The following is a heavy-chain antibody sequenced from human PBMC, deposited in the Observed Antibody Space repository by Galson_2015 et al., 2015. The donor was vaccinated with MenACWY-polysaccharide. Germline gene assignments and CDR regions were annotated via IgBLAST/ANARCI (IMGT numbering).Heavy chain of an antibody. Sequence: CAISGDSVSTHSGAWNWIRQSPSRGLEWLGRTYYRSKWYNDYAVSLKGRIALNPDTSKNQFSLQLNSVTPEDTAAYYCVRDNTYYYDYWGQGILVTVSS. V-gene: IGHV6-1*01. CDR1: GDSVSTHSGA. D-gene: IGHD3-22*01. CDR3: VRDNTYYYDY. J-gene: IGHJ4*02. CDR2: TYYRSKWYN.